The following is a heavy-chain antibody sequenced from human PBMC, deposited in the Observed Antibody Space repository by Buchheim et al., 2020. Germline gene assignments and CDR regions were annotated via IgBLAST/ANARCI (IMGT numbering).Heavy chain of an antibody. V-gene: IGHV3-73*02. CDR2: IRSQANNYAT. CDR1: GFNFGGSA. D-gene: IGHD6-13*01. CDR3: TKRGIAADQGRDF. J-gene: IGHJ4*02. Sequence: EVQLVESGGGLVQPGESLKLSCAASGFNFGGSAMHWVRQASGKGLEWVGRIRSQANNYATSYDASVKGRFTISRDDSKHTSFLQMNSLKTEDTAVYYCTKRGIAADQGRDFWGQGTL.